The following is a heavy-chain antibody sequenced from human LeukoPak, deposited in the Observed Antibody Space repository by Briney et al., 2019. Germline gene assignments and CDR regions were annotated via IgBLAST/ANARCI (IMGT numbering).Heavy chain of an antibody. D-gene: IGHD4-17*01. Sequence: SETLSLTCTVSGXSINNNYGSWIRQPPGKGLEWIGYIYDSGSAKYNPSLKSRVTFSVDTSKNLFSLKLTSLTAADTAVYYCATCRDEFGDYGFTSWGQETLVTVSS. J-gene: IGHJ5*02. V-gene: IGHV4-59*01. CDR2: IYDSGSA. CDR3: ATCRDEFGDYGFTS. CDR1: GXSINNNY.